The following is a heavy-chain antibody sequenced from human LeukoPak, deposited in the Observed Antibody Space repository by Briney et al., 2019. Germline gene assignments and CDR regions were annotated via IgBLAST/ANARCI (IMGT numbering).Heavy chain of an antibody. D-gene: IGHD2-15*01. CDR1: GGSISSYY. J-gene: IGHJ4*02. CDR2: INYSGMT. V-gene: IGHV4-59*08. CDR3: ARRYCSGGSRYPRHFVF. Sequence: SETLSLTCTVSGGSISSYYWSWIRQPPGKGLEWIGYINYSGMTNYNPSLKSRVTISVDTSKNQFSLNLNSATAADTAVYYFARRYCSGGSRYPRHFVFWGQGGLVTVFS.